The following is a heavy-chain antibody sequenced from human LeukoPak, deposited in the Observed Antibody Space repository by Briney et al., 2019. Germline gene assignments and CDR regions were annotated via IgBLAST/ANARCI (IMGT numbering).Heavy chain of an antibody. V-gene: IGHV4-4*09. CDR2: IYNSENA. J-gene: IGHJ2*01. Sequence: SETLSLTCTVSGGSVSSYYWSWIRQPPGKGLEWIGYIYNSENAKYNSSLESRVTMSIDTSKNRLFLKLSSVTAADTAVYYCARFYSGPSGWFVLWFFDLWGRGTLVTVSS. CDR1: GGSVSSYY. D-gene: IGHD6-19*01. CDR3: ARFYSGPSGWFVLWFFDL.